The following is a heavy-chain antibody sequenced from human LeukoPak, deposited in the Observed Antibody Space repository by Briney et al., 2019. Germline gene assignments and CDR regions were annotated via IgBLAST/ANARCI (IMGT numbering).Heavy chain of an antibody. CDR1: GYTFTGYY. V-gene: IGHV1-2*02. J-gene: IGHJ4*02. D-gene: IGHD2-2*01. Sequence: ASVKVSCKASGYTFTGYYMHWVRQAPGQGLEWMGWINPNSGGTNYAQKFQGRVTMTRDTSISTAYMELSRLRSDDTAVYYCAREGDCSSTSCLGALGYWGQGTLVTVSS. CDR3: AREGDCSSTSCLGALGY. CDR2: INPNSGGT.